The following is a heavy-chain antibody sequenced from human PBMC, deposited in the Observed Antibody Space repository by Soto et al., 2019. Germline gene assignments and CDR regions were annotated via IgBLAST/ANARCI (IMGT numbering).Heavy chain of an antibody. CDR1: GWAFSGYY. Sequence: SDTLSLTFAVYGWAFSGYYWSWIRQPPGKGLEWIGEINHSGSTNYNPSLKSRVTISVDTSKNQFSLKLSSVTAADTAVYYCASGLWQITAFDYWGQGTLYTVSS. CDR2: INHSGST. CDR3: ASGLWQITAFDY. V-gene: IGHV4-34*01. D-gene: IGHD1-20*01. J-gene: IGHJ4*02.